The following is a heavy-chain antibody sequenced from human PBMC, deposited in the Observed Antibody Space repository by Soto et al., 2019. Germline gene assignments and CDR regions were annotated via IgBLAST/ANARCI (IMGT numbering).Heavy chain of an antibody. CDR3: YWPQRRRRDRDLY. CDR1: GFMFSDHF. J-gene: IGHJ4*02. CDR2: AKNKIGHYMT. D-gene: IGHD3-9*01. Sequence: EVQLVESGGGLVQPGGSLRLSCAASGFMFSDHFMEWVRQAPGKGLEWVGRAKNKIGHYMTEYAASVKGRFTISRDESKDSTFLQNNSPETGGTGGYLFYWPQRRRRDRDLYLGQGTLVTVSS. V-gene: IGHV3-72*01.